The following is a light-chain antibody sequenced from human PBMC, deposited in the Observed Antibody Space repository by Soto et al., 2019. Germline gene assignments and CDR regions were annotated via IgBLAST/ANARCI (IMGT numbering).Light chain of an antibody. CDR1: SSNIGAGYD. CDR2: GNN. Sequence: QSAVTQPPSVSGAPGQRVTISCTGSSSNIGAGYDVHWYQQFPGTAPKLLIYGNNNRPSGVTDRFSGSKSGTSASLAITGLQAEHEADYYCQSFDTRLNSVVFGGGTQLTVL. V-gene: IGLV1-40*01. CDR3: QSFDTRLNSVV. J-gene: IGLJ2*01.